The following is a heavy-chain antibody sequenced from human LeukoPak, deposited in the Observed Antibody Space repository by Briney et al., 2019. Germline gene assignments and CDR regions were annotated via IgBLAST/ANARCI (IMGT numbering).Heavy chain of an antibody. V-gene: IGHV3-23*01. J-gene: IGHJ4*02. CDR2: IGGSGGFMT. D-gene: IGHD6-19*01. Sequence: GGSLRLSCEASGFTFSSHGMNWVRQTPGKGLEWVSGIGGSGGFMTYYAASVKGRFTITRDNSKNTWDLEMKKLRAEDTAVYYCARGHSGWYDYWGQGTLVTVSS. CDR3: ARGHSGWYDY. CDR1: GFTFSSHG.